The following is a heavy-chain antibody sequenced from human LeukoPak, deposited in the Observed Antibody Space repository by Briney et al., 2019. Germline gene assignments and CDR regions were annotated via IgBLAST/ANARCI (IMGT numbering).Heavy chain of an antibody. Sequence: PSETLSLTCTVSGGSISSGGYSWSWIRQHPGKGLEWIGYIYYSGSTYYNPSLKSRVTISVDTSKNQFSLKLSSVTAADTAVYYCARGIGFTANLEDWGQGTLVTVSS. CDR3: ARGIGFTANLED. CDR1: GGSISSGGYS. V-gene: IGHV4-31*03. J-gene: IGHJ4*02. D-gene: IGHD3-16*01. CDR2: IYYSGST.